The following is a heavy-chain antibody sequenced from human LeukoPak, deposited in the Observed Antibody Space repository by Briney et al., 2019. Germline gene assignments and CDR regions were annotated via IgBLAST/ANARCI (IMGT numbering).Heavy chain of an antibody. CDR2: ISSGNSYI. J-gene: IGHJ4*02. Sequence: GGSLRLSCAASGFTFSSYSMNWVRQAPGKGLEWVSSISSGNSYISYADSVKGRFTISRDNAANSLYLQMNSLRAEDTAVYCCARGPSYYYDSSGFYYFDYWGQGTLVTVSS. V-gene: IGHV3-21*01. CDR3: ARGPSYYYDSSGFYYFDY. CDR1: GFTFSSYS. D-gene: IGHD3-22*01.